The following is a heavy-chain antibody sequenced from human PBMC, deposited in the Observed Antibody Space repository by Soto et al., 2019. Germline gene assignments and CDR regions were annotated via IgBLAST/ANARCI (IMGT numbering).Heavy chain of an antibody. V-gene: IGHV5-51*01. CDR2: INPRDSDT. Sequence: GESLNISCKGSVYTFTNYWIGWVRQMPGKGLEWMGIINPRDSDTRYSPSFQGQVTISADKSINTAYLQWSSLKASDTAMYYCARPGSSSSDYWGQGTLVTVSS. CDR3: ARPGSSSSDY. J-gene: IGHJ4*02. CDR1: VYTFTNYW. D-gene: IGHD6-6*01.